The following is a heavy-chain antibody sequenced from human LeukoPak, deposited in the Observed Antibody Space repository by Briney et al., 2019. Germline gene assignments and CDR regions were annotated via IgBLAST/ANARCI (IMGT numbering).Heavy chain of an antibody. V-gene: IGHV3-33*01. CDR3: ARANILTGLYYFDY. CDR2: IWYDGSNK. CDR1: GFTFSSYG. Sequence: PGGSLRLSCAASGFTFSSYGMHWVRQAPGKGLEWVAVIWYDGSNKYYADSVKGRFTISRDNSKNTLYLQMNSLRAEDTAVYYCARANILTGLYYFDYWGQGTLVTVSS. D-gene: IGHD3-9*01. J-gene: IGHJ4*02.